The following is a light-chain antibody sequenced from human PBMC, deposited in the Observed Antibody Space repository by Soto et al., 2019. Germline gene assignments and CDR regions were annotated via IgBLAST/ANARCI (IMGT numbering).Light chain of an antibody. V-gene: IGLV2-14*01. J-gene: IGLJ3*02. CDR3: SSYTSTSSWV. Sequence: QSVLTQPASVSGSPRQSITISCTGTSSYVGGYNYVSWYQHHPGKAPKVMIYEVSNRPSGVSNRFSGSKSGNTASLTISGLQAEDEADYYCSSYTSTSSWVFGGGTKVTVL. CDR2: EVS. CDR1: SSYVGGYNY.